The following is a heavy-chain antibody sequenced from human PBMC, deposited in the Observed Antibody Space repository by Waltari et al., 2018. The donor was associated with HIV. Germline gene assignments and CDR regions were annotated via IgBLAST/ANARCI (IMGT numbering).Heavy chain of an antibody. CDR3: ARASSSDSSGYSYWYFDL. J-gene: IGHJ2*01. CDR1: GGTFSSYA. Sequence: QVQLVQSGAEVKTPGSSVKVSCKASGGTFSSYAISWVRQALGQGLEWMGGTIAIFYTGNNGKKFKRRGTISTDDSTSTAYMELSSLRSEDTAVYYCARASSSDSSGYSYWYFDLWGRGTLVTVAS. D-gene: IGHD3-22*01. CDR2: TIAIFYTG. V-gene: IGHV1-69*01.